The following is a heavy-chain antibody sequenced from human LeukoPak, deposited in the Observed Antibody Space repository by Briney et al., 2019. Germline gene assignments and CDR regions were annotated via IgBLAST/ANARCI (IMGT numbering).Heavy chain of an antibody. CDR3: ARGQKAHFDY. CDR2: ISSSSSYI. Sequence: AGGSLRLSCAASGFTFSSYSMNWVRQAPGKGLEWVSSISSSSSYIYYADSVKGRFTISRDNAKNSLYLQMNRLRAEDTAVCYCARGQKAHFDYWGQGTLVTVSS. CDR1: GFTFSSYS. V-gene: IGHV3-21*01. J-gene: IGHJ4*02.